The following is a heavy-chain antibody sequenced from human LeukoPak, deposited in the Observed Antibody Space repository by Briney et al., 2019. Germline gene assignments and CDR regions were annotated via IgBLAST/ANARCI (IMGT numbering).Heavy chain of an antibody. CDR2: MPYDENVADNEIP. Sequence: SETLSLTSIVSGDSISNSVWSWGWIRQPPGKGLEWIGTMPYDENVADNEIPSYNPSLKSRVSISADTSKNQLSLKVNSVTAADTASYYCARLTLTGVGGRGWFDAWGQGTLVIVSS. V-gene: IGHV4-39*01. J-gene: IGHJ5*02. CDR1: GDSISNSVWS. D-gene: IGHD3-3*01. CDR3: ARLTLTGVGGRGWFDA.